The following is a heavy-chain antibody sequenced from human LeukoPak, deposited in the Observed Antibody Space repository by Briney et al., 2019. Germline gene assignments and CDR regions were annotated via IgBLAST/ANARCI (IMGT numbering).Heavy chain of an antibody. CDR2: MNPNSGNT. CDR3: ARAGSSYYYYGMDV. CDR1: GYTFTSYD. D-gene: IGHD2-15*01. J-gene: IGHJ6*02. Sequence: ASVKVSCKASGYTFTSYDINWVRQATGQGLEWMGWMNPNSGNTGCAQKFQGRVTMTRNTSISTAYMELSSLRSEDTAVYYCARAGSSYYYYGMDVWGQGTTVTVSS. V-gene: IGHV1-8*01.